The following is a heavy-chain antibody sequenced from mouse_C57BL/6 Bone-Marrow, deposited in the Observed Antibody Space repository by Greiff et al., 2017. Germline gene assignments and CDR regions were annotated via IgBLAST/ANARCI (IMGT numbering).Heavy chain of an antibody. CDR3: TTVVDY. CDR2: IDPENGDT. J-gene: IGHJ2*01. V-gene: IGHV14-4*01. Sequence: EVQLQQSGAELVRPGASVKLSCTASGFNFKDYYMHWVKQRPDQGLEWIGWIDPENGDTEYASKFQGKATITADTSSNTAYLQLSSLKSEDTAVYYCTTVVDYWGQGTTLTVSA. CDR1: GFNFKDYY.